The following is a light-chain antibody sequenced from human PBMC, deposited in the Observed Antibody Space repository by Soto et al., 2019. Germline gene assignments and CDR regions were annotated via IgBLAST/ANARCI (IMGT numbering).Light chain of an antibody. CDR3: QQSYSTPIT. J-gene: IGKJ5*01. Sequence: DIQMTQSASSLSASVGDRVTITCRASQSISSYLNWYQQKPGKAPKLLIYAESSLQSGVPSRFSGSGSGTDFTLTISSLQPEDFATYYCQQSYSTPITLGQGTRRDI. CDR1: QSISSY. V-gene: IGKV1-39*01. CDR2: AES.